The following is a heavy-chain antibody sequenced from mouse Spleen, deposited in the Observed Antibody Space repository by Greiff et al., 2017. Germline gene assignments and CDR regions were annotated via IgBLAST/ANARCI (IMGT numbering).Heavy chain of an antibody. CDR2: INPYNGGT. CDR1: GYTFTDYY. J-gene: IGHJ2*01. Sequence: VHVKQSGPVLVKPGASVKMSCKASGYTFTDYYMNWVKQSHGKSLEWIGVINPYNGGTSYNQKFKGKATLTVDKSSSTAYMELNSLTSEDSAVYYCARNDYGSSYYFDYWGQGTTLTVSS. CDR3: ARNDYGSSYYFDY. D-gene: IGHD1-1*01. V-gene: IGHV1-19*01.